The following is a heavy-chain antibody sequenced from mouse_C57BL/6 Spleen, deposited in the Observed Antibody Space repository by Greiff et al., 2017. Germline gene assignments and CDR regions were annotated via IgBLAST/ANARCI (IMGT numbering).Heavy chain of an antibody. D-gene: IGHD4-1*01. V-gene: IGHV1-66*01. CDR3: ARGDWDFDY. Sequence: VQLQESGPELVKPGASVKISCKASGYSFTSYYIHWVKQRPGQGLEWIGWIYPGSGNTKYNEKFKGKATLTADTSSSTAYMQLSSLTSEDSAVYYCARGDWDFDYWGQGTTLTVSS. J-gene: IGHJ2*01. CDR2: IYPGSGNT. CDR1: GYSFTSYY.